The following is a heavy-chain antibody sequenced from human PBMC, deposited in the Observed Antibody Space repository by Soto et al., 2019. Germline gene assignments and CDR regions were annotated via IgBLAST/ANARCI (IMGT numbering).Heavy chain of an antibody. CDR2: VKSKADGGSG. J-gene: IGHJ4*01. CDR3: TTDSRTTLPEIRFDY. CDR1: GFPFNNAW. D-gene: IGHD1-26*01. V-gene: IGHV3-15*07. Sequence: GSLRLSCAASGFPFNNAWINWVRQVPGKGLEWVGRVKSKADGGSGDYAAPVKGRFVVSRDDSKDIVYLQMNSLKIEDTGVYYCTTDSRTTLPEIRFDYWGHGTQVTVPQ.